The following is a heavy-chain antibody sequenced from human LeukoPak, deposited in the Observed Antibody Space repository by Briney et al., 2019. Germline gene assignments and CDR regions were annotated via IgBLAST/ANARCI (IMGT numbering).Heavy chain of an antibody. CDR1: GFTFSSYW. Sequence: GVSLRLSCAASGFTFSSYWMSWVRQAPGKGLEWVANIKQDGSEKYYADSVKGRFTISRDNAKNSLYLQMNSLRAEDTAVYYCARDWAKLRYFDWFKTDAFDIWGQGTMVTVSS. D-gene: IGHD3-9*01. V-gene: IGHV3-7*01. CDR3: ARDWAKLRYFDWFKTDAFDI. CDR2: IKQDGSEK. J-gene: IGHJ3*02.